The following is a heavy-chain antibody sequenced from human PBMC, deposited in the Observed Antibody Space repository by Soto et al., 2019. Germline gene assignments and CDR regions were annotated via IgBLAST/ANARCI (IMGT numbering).Heavy chain of an antibody. CDR2: INHSGST. V-gene: IGHV4-34*01. CDR3: ARPGIAARRDYYYYGMDV. Sequence: SETLSLTCAVYGGSFSGYYWSWIRQPPGKGLEWIGGINHSGSTNYNPSLKSRVTISVGTSKNQFSLKLSSVTAADTTVYYCARPGIAARRDYYYYGMDVWGQGTTVTVSS. J-gene: IGHJ6*02. D-gene: IGHD6-6*01. CDR1: GGSFSGYY.